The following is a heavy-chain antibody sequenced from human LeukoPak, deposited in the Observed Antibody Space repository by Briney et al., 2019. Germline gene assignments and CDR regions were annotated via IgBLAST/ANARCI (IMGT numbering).Heavy chain of an antibody. V-gene: IGHV3-23*01. J-gene: IGHJ4*02. CDR3: ARVRGGWYEDY. Sequence: GGSLRLSCAASGFAFNTYAMNWVRQAPGKGLEWVSAIGDNGAGTYYADSVKGRFTISRDNAKNSLYLQMNSLRDEDTAVYYCARVRGGWYEDYWGQGTLVTVSS. D-gene: IGHD6-19*01. CDR2: IGDNGAGT. CDR1: GFAFNTYA.